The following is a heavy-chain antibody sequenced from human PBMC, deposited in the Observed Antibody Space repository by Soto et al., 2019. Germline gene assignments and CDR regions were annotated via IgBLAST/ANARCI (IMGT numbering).Heavy chain of an antibody. V-gene: IGHV3-7*01. D-gene: IGHD2-15*01. CDR1: GFTFSRYW. Sequence: PGGSLRLSCAASGFTFSRYWMTWVRQAPGKGLGWVANIKQDGSEIYYVDSVKGRFTISRDNAENSLCLQMNSLRAEDTAVYYCARDPVCSGGSCYDYWGQGTLVTVSS. CDR3: ARDPVCSGGSCYDY. J-gene: IGHJ4*02. CDR2: IKQDGSEI.